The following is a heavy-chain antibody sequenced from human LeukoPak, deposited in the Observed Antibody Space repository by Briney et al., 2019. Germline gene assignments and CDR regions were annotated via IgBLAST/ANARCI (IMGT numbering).Heavy chain of an antibody. CDR3: ARDIVSSAFYGSYYFDY. J-gene: IGHJ4*02. D-gene: IGHD2-15*01. CDR1: GYTFTGYY. V-gene: IGHV1-2*02. CDR2: INPNSGGT. Sequence: GASVKVSCKASGYTFTGYYMHWVRQAPGQGLEWMRWINPNSGGTNYAQKFQGRVTMTRDTSISTAYMELSRLRSDDTAVYYCARDIVSSAFYGSYYFDYWGQGTLVTVSS.